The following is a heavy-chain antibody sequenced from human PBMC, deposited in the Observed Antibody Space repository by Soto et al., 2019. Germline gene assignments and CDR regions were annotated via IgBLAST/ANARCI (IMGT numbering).Heavy chain of an antibody. V-gene: IGHV3-15*07. Sequence: GGSLRLSCAASGFTFSNAWMNWVRQAPGKGLEWVARIKSKTDGGTTDYAAPVKGRFTISRDDSKNTLYLQMNSLKTEDTAVYYCTTEVDSSSWPDDYWGQGTLVTVSS. CDR2: IKSKTDGGTT. CDR1: GFTFSNAW. J-gene: IGHJ4*02. D-gene: IGHD6-13*01. CDR3: TTEVDSSSWPDDY.